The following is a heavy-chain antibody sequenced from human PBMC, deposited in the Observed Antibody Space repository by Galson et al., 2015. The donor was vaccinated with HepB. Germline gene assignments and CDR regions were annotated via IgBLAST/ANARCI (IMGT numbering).Heavy chain of an antibody. J-gene: IGHJ6*02. Sequence: SLRLSCAASGFTFSSYAMHWVRQAPGKGLEWVAVISYDGSNKYYADSVKGRFTISRDNSKNTLYLQTNSLRAEDTAVYYCAREHYDFWSGYADFFWVGAENYYYYYGMDVWGQGTTVTVSS. CDR1: GFTFSSYA. CDR2: ISYDGSNK. V-gene: IGHV3-30-3*01. D-gene: IGHD3-3*01. CDR3: AREHYDFWSGYADFFWVGAENYYYYYGMDV.